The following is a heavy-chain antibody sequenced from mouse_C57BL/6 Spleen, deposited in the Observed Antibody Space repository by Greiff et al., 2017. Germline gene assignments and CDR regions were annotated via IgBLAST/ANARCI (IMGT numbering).Heavy chain of an antibody. Sequence: EVQRVESEGGLVQPGSSMKLSCTASGFTFSDYYMAWVRQVPEKGLEWVANINYDGSSTYYLDSLKSRFIISRDNAKNILYLQMSRLKSEDTATYYCARDRGGKYFDVWGTGTTVTVSS. CDR1: GFTFSDYY. V-gene: IGHV5-16*01. CDR2: INYDGSST. J-gene: IGHJ1*03. CDR3: ARDRGGKYFDV. D-gene: IGHD1-1*02.